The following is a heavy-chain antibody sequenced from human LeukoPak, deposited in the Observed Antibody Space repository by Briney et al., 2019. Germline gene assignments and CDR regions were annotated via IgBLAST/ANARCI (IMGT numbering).Heavy chain of an antibody. D-gene: IGHD3-16*01. CDR3: ARAGSRNTITSNY. CDR2: IKEDGADK. CDR1: GLTFSDYW. J-gene: IGHJ4*02. Sequence: GGSLRLSCVASGLTFSDYWMSWVRQAPGKGLEWVANIKEDGADKYYVDSVRGRFIISRDNAKNSLYLEMNSLRVEDTAVYYCARAGSRNTITSNYWGQGTLVTVSS. V-gene: IGHV3-7*01.